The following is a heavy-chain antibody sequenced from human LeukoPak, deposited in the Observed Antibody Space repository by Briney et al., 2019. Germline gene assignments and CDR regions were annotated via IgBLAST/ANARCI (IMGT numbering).Heavy chain of an antibody. Sequence: GGSLRLSCAASGFPFSTYAMNWVRQAPGKGLEWVPVITGSGGFTQYADSVKGRFTISRDYSKNTVYLQMNSLRVEDTALYYCVRSLDYWGQGTLVTVSS. V-gene: IGHV3-23*01. CDR2: ITGSGGFT. J-gene: IGHJ4*02. CDR3: VRSLDY. CDR1: GFPFSTYA.